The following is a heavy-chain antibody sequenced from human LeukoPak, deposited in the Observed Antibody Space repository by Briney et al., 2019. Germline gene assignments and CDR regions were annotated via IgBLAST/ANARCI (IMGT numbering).Heavy chain of an antibody. CDR2: IYTDGDT. Sequence: SETLSLTCTVFGGSISSFYWSWIRQTAGKGLEWIGRIYTDGDTDYNPSLRSRVTISVDRSKNQLSLKLNSVTAADTAVYYCATSAAVGGVKWFDPWGQGALVTVSS. V-gene: IGHV4-4*07. CDR1: GGSISSFY. CDR3: ATSAAVGGVKWFDP. D-gene: IGHD6-19*01. J-gene: IGHJ5*02.